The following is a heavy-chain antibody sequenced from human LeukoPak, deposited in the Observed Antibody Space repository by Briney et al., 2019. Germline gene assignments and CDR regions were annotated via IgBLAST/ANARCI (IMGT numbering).Heavy chain of an antibody. CDR3: ARFGVLRYFDWDSTFDI. J-gene: IGHJ3*02. V-gene: IGHV4-39*01. CDR1: GGSISSSSYY. Sequence: KPSETLSLTCTVSGGSISSSSYYWGWIRQPPGKGLEWIGSIYYSGSTYYNPSLKSRVTISVDTSKNQFSLKLSSVTAADTAVYYCARFGVLRYFDWDSTFDIWGQGTMVTVSS. CDR2: IYYSGST. D-gene: IGHD3-9*01.